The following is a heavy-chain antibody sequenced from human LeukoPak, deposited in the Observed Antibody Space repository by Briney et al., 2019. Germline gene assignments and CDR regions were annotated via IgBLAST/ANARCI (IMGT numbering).Heavy chain of an antibody. CDR1: GYTFTSYY. D-gene: IGHD2-15*01. V-gene: IGHV1-46*01. CDR2: INPSGGST. J-gene: IGHJ4*02. Sequence: ASVKVSCKASGYTFTSYYMHWVRQAPGQGLEWMGIINPSGGSTTYAQKFQGRVTMTRDMSTSTVYMELSSLRSEDTAVYYCARGDCSGGSCYLSLTTIDYWGQGTLVTVSS. CDR3: ARGDCSGGSCYLSLTTIDY.